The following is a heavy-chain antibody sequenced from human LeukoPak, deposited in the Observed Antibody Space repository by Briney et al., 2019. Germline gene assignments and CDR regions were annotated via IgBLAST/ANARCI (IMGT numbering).Heavy chain of an antibody. CDR2: ISAYNGNT. V-gene: IGHV1-18*01. Sequence: GASVKVSCKFSGYTFTSYGIGWMRQAPGQGLEWMGWISAYNGNTNYAQNPQGRVTMTTDTSASTAYMELRSLRSDDTAVYYCARDATGMTEDYYYDMDVWGQGTTVTVSS. D-gene: IGHD1-1*01. CDR3: ARDATGMTEDYYYDMDV. CDR1: GYTFTSYG. J-gene: IGHJ6*02.